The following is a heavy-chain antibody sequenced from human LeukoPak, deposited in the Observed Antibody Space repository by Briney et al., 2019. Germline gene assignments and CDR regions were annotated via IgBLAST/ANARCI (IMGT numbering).Heavy chain of an antibody. CDR3: AREAEMNWFDP. Sequence: ASVKVSCKASGGTFSSYAISWVRQAPGQGLEWMGRIIPIFGTANYAQKFQGRVTITTDESTSTAYMELSSPGSEDTAVYYCAREAEMNWFDPWGQGTLVTVSS. CDR1: GGTFSSYA. V-gene: IGHV1-69*05. J-gene: IGHJ5*02. CDR2: IIPIFGTA.